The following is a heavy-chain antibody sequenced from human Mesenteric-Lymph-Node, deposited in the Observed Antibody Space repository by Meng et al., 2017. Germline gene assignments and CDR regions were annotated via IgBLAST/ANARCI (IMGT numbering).Heavy chain of an antibody. CDR3: AKARYAYYGDYVD. D-gene: IGHD4-17*01. V-gene: IGHV3-23*01. J-gene: IGHJ4*02. CDR1: GFTFISYA. CDR2: ISGSGGST. Sequence: GRSLRLSFAASGFTFISYAMSWVRQAPGTGLEWVSAISGSGGSTYSADPVKGRFTISRDNSKNTLYLQMNSLRAEDTAVYYCAKARYAYYGDYVDWGQGTLVTVSS.